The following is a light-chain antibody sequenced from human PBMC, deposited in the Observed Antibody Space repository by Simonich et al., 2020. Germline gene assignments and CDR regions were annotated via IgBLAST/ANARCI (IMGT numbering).Light chain of an antibody. Sequence: DIQMTQSPSTLSASVGDRVTITCRASQSISSWLAWYKQKPGKAPKLLIYKESSLESGVPSRFSGSGSGTEFTLTISSLQPDDFATYYCQQYNSYSQAFGQGTKVEIK. V-gene: IGKV1-5*03. CDR2: KES. J-gene: IGKJ1*01. CDR3: QQYNSYSQA. CDR1: QSISSW.